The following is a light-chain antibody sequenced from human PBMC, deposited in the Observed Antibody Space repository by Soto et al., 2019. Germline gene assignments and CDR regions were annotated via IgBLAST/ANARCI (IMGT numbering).Light chain of an antibody. J-gene: IGKJ2*01. CDR3: QLRHSSDT. CDR2: AAS. V-gene: IGKV3-11*01. CDR1: QSVSKY. Sequence: EIVLTQSPATLSVSPGDRATLSCRASQSVSKYLAWYQHTPGQTPRLLISAASSRATGLPSRFSGSGSGTDFTTTISLQSDEDFAVYYRQLRHSSDTFGPGTKVEIK.